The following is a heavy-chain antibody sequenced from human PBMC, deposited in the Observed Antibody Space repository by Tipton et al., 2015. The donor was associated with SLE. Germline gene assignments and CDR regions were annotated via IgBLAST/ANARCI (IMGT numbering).Heavy chain of an antibody. CDR3: ARRGHYGDYFDY. CDR1: GGSISAYY. D-gene: IGHD4-17*01. V-gene: IGHV4-59*08. J-gene: IGHJ4*02. Sequence: TLSLTCTVSGGSISAYYWSWIRQPPGKGLEWIGYIYYSGSTNYNPSLKSRVTISVDTSKNQFSLKLSSVTAADTAVYYCARRGHYGDYFDYWGQGTLVTVSS. CDR2: IYYSGST.